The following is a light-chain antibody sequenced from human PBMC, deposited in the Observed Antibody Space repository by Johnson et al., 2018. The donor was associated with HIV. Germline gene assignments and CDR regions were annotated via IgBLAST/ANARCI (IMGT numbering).Light chain of an antibody. Sequence: QSILTQPPSVSAAPGQKVTISCSGSSSNIGNNYVSWYQQLPGTAPKLLIYDNNKRPSGIPDRFSGSKSGTSATLAITGLQTGDEADYYCGTWDSSLNAYVFGPGTKVTVL. J-gene: IGLJ1*01. CDR1: SSNIGNNY. CDR3: GTWDSSLNAYV. V-gene: IGLV1-51*01. CDR2: DNN.